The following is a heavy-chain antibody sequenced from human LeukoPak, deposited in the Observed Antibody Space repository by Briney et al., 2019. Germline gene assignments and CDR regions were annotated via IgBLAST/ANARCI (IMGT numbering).Heavy chain of an antibody. D-gene: IGHD2-2*01. CDR2: ISAYNGNT. CDR1: GYTFTSYG. Sequence: ASVKVSCKASGYTFTSYGISWVRQAPGQGLEWMGWISAYNGNTNYAQKLQGRVTMTTDTSTSTAYMELRSLRSDDTAVYYCATCSSTSCYGADFGYWGQGTLVTVSS. J-gene: IGHJ4*02. CDR3: ATCSSTSCYGADFGY. V-gene: IGHV1-18*01.